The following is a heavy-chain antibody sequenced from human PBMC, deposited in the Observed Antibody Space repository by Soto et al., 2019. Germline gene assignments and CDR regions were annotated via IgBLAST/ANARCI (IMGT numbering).Heavy chain of an antibody. CDR3: ARGGQWLVSANDY. CDR1: GFTFSSYA. D-gene: IGHD6-19*01. Sequence: QVQLVESGGGVVQPGRSLRLSCAASGFTFSSYAMHWVRQAPGKGLEWVAVISYDGSNKYYADSVKGRFTISRDNSKNTLYLQMNSLRAEDTAVYYCARGGQWLVSANDYWGQGTLVTVSS. V-gene: IGHV3-30-3*01. J-gene: IGHJ4*02. CDR2: ISYDGSNK.